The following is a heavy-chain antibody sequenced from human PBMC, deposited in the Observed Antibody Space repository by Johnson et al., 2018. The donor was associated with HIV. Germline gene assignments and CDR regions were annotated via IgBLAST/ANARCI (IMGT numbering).Heavy chain of an antibody. J-gene: IGHJ3*02. CDR2: IRYDGTNK. D-gene: IGHD4-17*01. CDR3: AKGDYGDYEGSDAFDS. Sequence: QVQLVESGGGVVQPGGSLRLSCAASGFTFSTYGMHWVRQAPGKGLEWVAFIRYDGTNKYYAGSVKVRFTISRDNSKNMLYLQINSLRAEDTAVYYCAKGDYGDYEGSDAFDSWGQGTIVTVSS. V-gene: IGHV3-30*02. CDR1: GFTFSTYG.